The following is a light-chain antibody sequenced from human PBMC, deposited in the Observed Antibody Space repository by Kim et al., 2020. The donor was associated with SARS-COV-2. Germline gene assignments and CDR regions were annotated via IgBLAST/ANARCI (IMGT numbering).Light chain of an antibody. CDR2: DVS. J-gene: IGLJ1*01. V-gene: IGLV2-8*01. CDR3: CSYAGSNNYV. Sequence: QSALTQPPSASGSPGQSVTISCTGTSSDVGGYNYVSWYQHHPGKAPKLMIYDVSKRPSGVPDRFSGSKSGNTASLTVSGLQAEDEADYHCCSYAGSNNYVFGTGTKVTVL. CDR1: SSDVGGYNY.